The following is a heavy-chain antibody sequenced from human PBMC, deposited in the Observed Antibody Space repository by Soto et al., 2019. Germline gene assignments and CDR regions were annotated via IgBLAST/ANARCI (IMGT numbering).Heavy chain of an antibody. CDR3: AREVGRVRGVTMSSFDY. CDR2: RIPSFGTA. CDR1: GGTFSSYA. Sequence: SVKVSCKASGGTFSSYAISWGRQSPGQGLEWMGGRIPSFGTANYGQKFQGRVTITADESTSTAYMELSSLRSEDTAVYYCAREVGRVRGVTMSSFDYWGQGTLVTVSS. D-gene: IGHD3-10*01. V-gene: IGHV1-69*13. J-gene: IGHJ4*02.